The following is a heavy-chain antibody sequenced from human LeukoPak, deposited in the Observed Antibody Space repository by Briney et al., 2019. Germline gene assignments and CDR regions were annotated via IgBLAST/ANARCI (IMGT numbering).Heavy chain of an antibody. J-gene: IGHJ3*02. CDR1: GFTFSGSA. CDR3: TTFYMVRGVIMRPDAFDI. Sequence: GGSLKLSCAASGFTFSGSAMHWVRQASGKGLEWVGRIRSKANSYATAYAASVKGRFTISRDDSKNTLYLQMNSLKTEDTAVYYCTTFYMVRGVIMRPDAFDIWGQGTMVTVSS. D-gene: IGHD3-10*01. CDR2: IRSKANSYAT. V-gene: IGHV3-73*01.